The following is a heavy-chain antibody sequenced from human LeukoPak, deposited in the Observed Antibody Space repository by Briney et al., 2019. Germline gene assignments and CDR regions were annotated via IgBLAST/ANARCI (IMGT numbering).Heavy chain of an antibody. V-gene: IGHV3-21*01. CDR1: GFTFSSYS. CDR3: ARYLTGWIAAAGGNDY. J-gene: IGHJ4*02. Sequence: GGSLRLSCAASGFTFSSYSMNWVRQAPGKGLEWVSSISSSSSYIYYADSVKGRFTISRDNAKNSLYLQMNSLRAEDTAVYYCARYLTGWIAAAGGNDYWGQGTLVTVSS. D-gene: IGHD6-13*01. CDR2: ISSSSSYI.